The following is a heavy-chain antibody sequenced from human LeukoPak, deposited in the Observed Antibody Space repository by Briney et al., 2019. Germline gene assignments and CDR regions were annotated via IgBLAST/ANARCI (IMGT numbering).Heavy chain of an antibody. CDR3: ANTAGDY. CDR2: ISGSGGST. Sequence: GGSLRLSRASSGFTLSSYRMSWVRQPPGKGLEWVSAISGSGGSTYYADSVKDRLTISRDNSKNKLYLQMNSLRAEDRAVYYCANTAGDYWGEGTLVTVSS. J-gene: IGHJ4*02. D-gene: IGHD6-13*01. CDR1: GFTLSSYR. V-gene: IGHV3-23*01.